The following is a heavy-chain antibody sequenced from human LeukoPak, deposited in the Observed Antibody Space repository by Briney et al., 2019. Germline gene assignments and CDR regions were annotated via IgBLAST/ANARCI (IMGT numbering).Heavy chain of an antibody. CDR1: GYTFTSYG. J-gene: IGHJ4*02. V-gene: IGHV1-18*01. CDR2: ISAYNGNT. CDR3: ARDRSGSYKRPIDY. Sequence: ASVKVSCKASGYTFTSYGISWVRQAPGQGLEWMGWISAYNGNTNYAQKLQGRVTMTIDTSTSTAYMELRSLRSDDTAVYYCARDRSGSYKRPIDYWGQGTLVTVSS. D-gene: IGHD1-26*01.